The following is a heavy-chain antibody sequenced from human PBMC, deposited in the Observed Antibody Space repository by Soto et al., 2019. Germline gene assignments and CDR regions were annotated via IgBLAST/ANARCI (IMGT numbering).Heavy chain of an antibody. J-gene: IGHJ4*02. D-gene: IGHD2-2*01. CDR3: ARVRFSSTSCYGGMQYYFDY. V-gene: IGHV1-69*02. CDR2: IIPILGIA. CDR1: GGTFSSYT. Sequence: SVKVSCKASGGTFSSYTISWVRQAPGQGLEWMGRIIPILGIANYAQKFQGRVTITADKSTSTAYLELSSLRSEDTAVYYCARVRFSSTSCYGGMQYYFDYWGQGTLVTVSS.